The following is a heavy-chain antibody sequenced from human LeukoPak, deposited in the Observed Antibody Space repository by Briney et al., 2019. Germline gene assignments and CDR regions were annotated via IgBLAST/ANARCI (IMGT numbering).Heavy chain of an antibody. D-gene: IGHD1-26*01. CDR1: GFTFSSYG. CDR2: IRYDGSNK. V-gene: IGHV3-30*02. J-gene: IGHJ4*02. CDR3: AKDASSGSYAPFDY. Sequence: GGSLRLSCAASGFTFSSYGMHWGRQAPGKGLEWVAFIRYDGSNKYYADSVKGRFTISRDNSKNTLYLQMNSLRAEDTAVYYCAKDASSGSYAPFDYWGQGTLVTVSS.